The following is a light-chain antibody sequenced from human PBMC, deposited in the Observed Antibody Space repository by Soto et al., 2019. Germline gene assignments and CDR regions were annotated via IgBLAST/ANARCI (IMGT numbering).Light chain of an antibody. J-gene: IGKJ1*01. CDR1: QSVSSSH. V-gene: IGKV3-20*01. CDR3: QQYGSSPWT. CDR2: GAS. Sequence: EIVLTQSPGTLSLSPGERATLSCRASQSVSSSHLAWYQQMPGQAPRLLIHGASNRATGIPDRFSGSGSGTDFTLTISRLEPEDFAVYYCQQYGSSPWTFGPGTKVDI.